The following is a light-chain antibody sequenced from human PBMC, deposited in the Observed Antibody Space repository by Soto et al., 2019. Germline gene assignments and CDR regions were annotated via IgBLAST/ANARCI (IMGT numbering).Light chain of an antibody. V-gene: IGLV1-40*01. CDR3: QSYDSSLSAYV. CDR1: SFNIGAGFD. J-gene: IGLJ1*01. CDR2: GNS. Sequence: QSVLTQPPSVSGAPGQRVTISCTGSSFNIGAGFDVHWYQQLPGTVPKLLVYGNSNRPSGVPDRFSGSKSGTSASLAVTGLQAEDEADYYCQSYDSSLSAYVFGTGTKVTVL.